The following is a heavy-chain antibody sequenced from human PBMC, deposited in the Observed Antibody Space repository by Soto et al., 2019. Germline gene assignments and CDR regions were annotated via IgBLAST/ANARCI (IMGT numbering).Heavy chain of an antibody. CDR2: IYYSGST. Sequence: SETLSLTCTVSGGSISSYYWSWIRQSPGKGLEWIGYIYYSGSTNYNPSLKSRVTISVDTSKNQFSLKLSSVTAADTAVYYCARGGISGASCLFDYWGQGTLVTVYS. CDR1: GGSISSYY. CDR3: ARGGISGASCLFDY. D-gene: IGHD2-15*01. J-gene: IGHJ4*02. V-gene: IGHV4-59*01.